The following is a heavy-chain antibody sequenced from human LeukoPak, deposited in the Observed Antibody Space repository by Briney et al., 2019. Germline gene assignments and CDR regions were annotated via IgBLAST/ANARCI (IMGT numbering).Heavy chain of an antibody. Sequence: SETLSLTCTVSGGSISSGDYYWSWIRQPPGKGLEWIGYIYYSGSTYYNPSLKSRVTISVDTSKNQLSLKLSSVTAADTAVYYCARGDYGDFGIYIDYWGQGTLVTVSS. D-gene: IGHD4-17*01. CDR1: GGSISSGDYY. CDR3: ARGDYGDFGIYIDY. J-gene: IGHJ4*02. V-gene: IGHV4-30-4*01. CDR2: IYYSGST.